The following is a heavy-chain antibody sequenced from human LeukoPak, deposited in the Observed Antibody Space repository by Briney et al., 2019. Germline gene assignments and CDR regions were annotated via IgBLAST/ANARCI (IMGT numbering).Heavy chain of an antibody. CDR3: AKDQEMGGYPI. CDR1: GFTFSDYY. V-gene: IGHV3-11*04. CDR2: ISSSGSTI. D-gene: IGHD5-24*01. J-gene: IGHJ3*02. Sequence: GGSLRLSCAASGFTFSDYYMSWIRQAPGKGLEWVSYISSSGSTIYYADSVKGRITISRDNAKNSLYLQMNSLRAEDTAVYYCAKDQEMGGYPIWGQGTMVTVSS.